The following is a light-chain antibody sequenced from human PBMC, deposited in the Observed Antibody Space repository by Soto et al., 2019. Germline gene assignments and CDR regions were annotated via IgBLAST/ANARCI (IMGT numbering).Light chain of an antibody. CDR3: SSYTSSSPLVV. CDR1: SSDVGGYNY. Sequence: QSALTQPASVSGSPGQSITISCTGTSSDVGGYNYVSWYQQHPGKAPKLMIYDVTNRPSGVANRFSGSKSGNTASLTIAGLQAEDEADYYCSSYTSSSPLVVFGGGTQRTVL. J-gene: IGLJ2*01. V-gene: IGLV2-14*01. CDR2: DVT.